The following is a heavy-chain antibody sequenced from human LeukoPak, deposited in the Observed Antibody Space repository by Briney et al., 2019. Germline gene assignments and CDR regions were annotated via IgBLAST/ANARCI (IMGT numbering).Heavy chain of an antibody. J-gene: IGHJ3*02. CDR1: GFSFSIDG. CDR3: ARAGGSGSYNAFDI. D-gene: IGHD3-10*01. V-gene: IGHV3-33*01. Sequence: QPGGSLRLSCAASGFSFSIDGLHWVRQAPGKGLEWVAVIYYDGYNTCYADSVKGRFTISRDNSKNMMYLQMDSLSPEDTAVYYCARAGGSGSYNAFDIWGPGTMVTVSS. CDR2: IYYDGYNT.